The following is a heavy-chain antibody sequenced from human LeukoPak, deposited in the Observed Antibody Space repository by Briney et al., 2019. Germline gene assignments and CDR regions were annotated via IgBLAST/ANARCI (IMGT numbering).Heavy chain of an antibody. Sequence: GASVKVSCKASGYSFTSYAMHWVRQAPGQRLEWMGWIHAGNGNTEYSQKFQGRVTITRDASASTAYMELSSLRSGDTAVYYCASEDTAFDCWGQGTLVTVSS. CDR2: IHAGNGNT. CDR3: ASEDTAFDC. CDR1: GYSFTSYA. V-gene: IGHV1-3*01. J-gene: IGHJ4*02. D-gene: IGHD5-18*01.